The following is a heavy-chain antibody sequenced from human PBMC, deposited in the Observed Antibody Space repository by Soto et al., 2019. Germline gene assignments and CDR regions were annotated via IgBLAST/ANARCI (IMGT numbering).Heavy chain of an antibody. CDR3: ARRVSGTAMVLDYFDY. Sequence: PSETLSLTCTVSGGSISSYYWSWIRQPPGKGLEWIGYIYYSGSTNYNPSLKSRVTISVDTSKNQFSLKLSSVTAADTAVYYCARRVSGTAMVLDYFDYWGQGTLVTVSS. CDR1: GGSISSYY. V-gene: IGHV4-59*08. CDR2: IYYSGST. J-gene: IGHJ4*02. D-gene: IGHD5-18*01.